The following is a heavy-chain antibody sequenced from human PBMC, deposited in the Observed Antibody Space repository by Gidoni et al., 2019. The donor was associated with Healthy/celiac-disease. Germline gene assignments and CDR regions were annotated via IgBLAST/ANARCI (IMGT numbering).Heavy chain of an antibody. CDR2: ISSSSSYI. CDR3: ARNPPQDYGDFYFDY. D-gene: IGHD4-17*01. J-gene: IGHJ4*02. CDR1: GVTFSSYS. V-gene: IGHV3-21*01. Sequence: EVQLVASGGGLVKTGGSLRLSCAASGVTFSSYSMNWVRQAPGKGQECVASISSSSSYIYYAASVKGRFTIPRDNAKNSVYLQMNSLRAEDTAVYYCARNPPQDYGDFYFDYWGQGTLVTVSS.